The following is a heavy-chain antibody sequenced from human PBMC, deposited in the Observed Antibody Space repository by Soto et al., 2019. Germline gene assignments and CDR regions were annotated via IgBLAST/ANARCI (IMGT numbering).Heavy chain of an antibody. CDR3: ARERGGYGLFDS. CDR2: IYPSGMP. D-gene: IGHD5-18*01. V-gene: IGHV4-30-2*01. J-gene: IGHJ4*02. Sequence: KPSETLSLTCTVSGGSISNAAYSWSWIRQPPGKGLEWIGYIYPSGMPFYNPSLRSRVTISIDRSNDQFSLNLKSVTAADTAVYYRARERGGYGLFDSWGQGTLVTVSS. CDR1: GGSISNAAYS.